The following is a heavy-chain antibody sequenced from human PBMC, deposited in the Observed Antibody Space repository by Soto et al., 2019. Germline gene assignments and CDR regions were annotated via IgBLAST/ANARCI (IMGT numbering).Heavy chain of an antibody. CDR3: ATWRVDSGTYSVAY. V-gene: IGHV4-4*02. J-gene: IGHJ4*02. CDR1: GDSISSSHW. CDR2: IYHSGST. Sequence: SETLSLTCVVSGDSISSSHWWSWVRQPPGKGMEWIGEIYHSGSTNYNPSLKSRVTILVDKSKTQFSLTLKSVTAADTAVYYCATWRVDSGTYSVAYWGQGTLVTVS. D-gene: IGHD1-26*01.